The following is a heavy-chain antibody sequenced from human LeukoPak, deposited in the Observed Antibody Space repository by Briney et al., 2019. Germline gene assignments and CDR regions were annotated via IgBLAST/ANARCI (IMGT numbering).Heavy chain of an antibody. Sequence: PSETLSLTCAVYGGSFSGYYWSWIRQPPGKGLEWIGEINHSGSTNYNPSLKSRVTISVDTSKNQFSLKLSSVTAADTAVYYCARTRPYYYGSGSRTYFDYWGQGTLVTVPS. V-gene: IGHV4-34*01. CDR2: INHSGST. J-gene: IGHJ4*02. CDR3: ARTRPYYYGSGSRTYFDY. D-gene: IGHD3-10*01. CDR1: GGSFSGYY.